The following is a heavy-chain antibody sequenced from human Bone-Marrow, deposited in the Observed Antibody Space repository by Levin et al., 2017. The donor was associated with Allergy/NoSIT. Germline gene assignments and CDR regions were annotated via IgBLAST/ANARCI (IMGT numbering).Heavy chain of an antibody. CDR3: AWDLGYCRPNSCLNFRLDP. V-gene: IGHV1-69*02. Sequence: SVKVSCKASGNTFSSYTFTWVRQAPGQGLEWMGRIIPILRMTNYAQKFQGRITITADKSTSTTYMELSSLRAEDAAVYYCAWDLGYCRPNSCLNFRLDPWGQGTLVTVSS. CDR2: IIPILRMT. D-gene: IGHD2-15*01. CDR1: GNTFSSYT. J-gene: IGHJ5*02.